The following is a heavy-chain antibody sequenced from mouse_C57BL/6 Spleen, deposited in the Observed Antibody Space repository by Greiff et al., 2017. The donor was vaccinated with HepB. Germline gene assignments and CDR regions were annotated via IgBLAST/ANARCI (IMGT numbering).Heavy chain of an antibody. CDR1: GYTFTSYG. Sequence: QVQLKESGAELARPGASVKLSCKASGYTFTSYGISWVKQRTGQGLEWIGEIYPRSGNTYYNEKFKGKATLTADKSSSTAYMELRSLTSADSAVYFCARWGGSSPYYYAMDYWGQGTSVTVSS. J-gene: IGHJ4*01. V-gene: IGHV1-81*01. D-gene: IGHD1-1*01. CDR3: ARWGGSSPYYYAMDY. CDR2: IYPRSGNT.